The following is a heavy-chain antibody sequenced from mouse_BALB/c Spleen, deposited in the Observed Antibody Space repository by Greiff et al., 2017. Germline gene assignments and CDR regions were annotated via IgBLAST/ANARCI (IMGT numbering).Heavy chain of an antibody. J-gene: IGHJ3*01. CDR3: TREEDGSRAD. D-gene: IGHD2-3*01. Sequence: EVQVVESGGGLVKPGGSLKLSCAASGFTFSSYTMSWVRQTPEKRLEWVATISSGGSYTYYPDSVKGRFTISRDNAKNTLYLQMSSLKSEDTAMYYCTREEDGSRADWGQGTLVTVSA. CDR1: GFTFSSYT. CDR2: ISSGGSYT. V-gene: IGHV5-6-4*01.